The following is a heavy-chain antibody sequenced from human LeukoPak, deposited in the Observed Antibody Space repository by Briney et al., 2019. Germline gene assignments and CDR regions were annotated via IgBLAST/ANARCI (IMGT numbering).Heavy chain of an antibody. CDR1: GFTFSSYA. CDR3: AKCASSTTRRWFDP. Sequence: GGSLRLSCAASGFTFSSYAMSWVRQAPGKGQEWVSAISGSGGSTYYADSVKGRFTLSRDNSKNTLYLQMNNLRAEDTAVYYCAKCASSTTRRWFDPWGQGTLVTVSS. D-gene: IGHD6-13*01. J-gene: IGHJ5*02. CDR2: ISGSGGST. V-gene: IGHV3-23*01.